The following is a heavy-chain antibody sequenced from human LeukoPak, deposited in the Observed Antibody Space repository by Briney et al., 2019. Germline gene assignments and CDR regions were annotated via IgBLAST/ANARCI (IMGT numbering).Heavy chain of an antibody. D-gene: IGHD5-12*01. J-gene: IGHJ4*02. CDR1: VYTFTRYY. V-gene: IGHV1-2*02. CDR2: INPNSGGT. Sequence: ASVTVSYTASVYTFTRYYMHWVRQAPGQGLEGMGWINPNSGGTNYAQKFQGRVTMTRDTSISTAYMELSRLRSDDTAVYFCGRARGSRYSGYDTIGYWGQGTLVTVSS. CDR3: GRARGSRYSGYDTIGY.